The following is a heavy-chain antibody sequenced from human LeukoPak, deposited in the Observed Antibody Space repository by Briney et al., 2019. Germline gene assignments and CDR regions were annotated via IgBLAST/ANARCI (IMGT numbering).Heavy chain of an antibody. Sequence: TGGSLRLSCAASGFTFSSYAMHWVRQAPGKGLEWVAVISYDGSNKYYADSVKGRFTISRDNSKNTLYLQMNSLRAEDTALYYCTRVQAGRAGLMDVWGRGTTVTVSS. CDR2: ISYDGSNK. V-gene: IGHV3-30-3*01. CDR3: TRVQAGRAGLMDV. J-gene: IGHJ6*02. D-gene: IGHD6-13*01. CDR1: GFTFSSYA.